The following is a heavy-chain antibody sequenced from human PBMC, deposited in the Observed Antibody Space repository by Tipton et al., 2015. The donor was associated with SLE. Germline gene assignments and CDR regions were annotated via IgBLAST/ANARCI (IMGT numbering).Heavy chain of an antibody. CDR1: GASISTYY. Sequence: TLSLTCSVSGASISTYYWGWIRQAPGKGLEWVGCMRRGGRTDYNPSLQSRVAMSVETSKNQLSIDLNSVTAADTAVYYCARGGGDSSSCQDFDRWGQGTLVTVSS. J-gene: IGHJ4*02. CDR2: MRRGGRT. CDR3: ARGGGDSSSCQDFDR. V-gene: IGHV4-4*07. D-gene: IGHD6-13*01.